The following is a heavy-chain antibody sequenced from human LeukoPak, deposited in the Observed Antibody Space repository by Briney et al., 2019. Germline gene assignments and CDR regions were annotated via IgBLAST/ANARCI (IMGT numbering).Heavy chain of an antibody. CDR2: IYYSGST. CDR3: ARGAGWLIDY. V-gene: IGHV4-59*01. CDR1: GFTFRSYA. J-gene: IGHJ4*02. D-gene: IGHD3-16*01. Sequence: GSLRLSCAASGFTFRSYAMHWVRQPPGKGLEWIGYIYYSGSTNYNPSLKSRVTISVDTSKNQFSLKLSSVTAADTAVYYCARGAGWLIDYWGQGILVTVSS.